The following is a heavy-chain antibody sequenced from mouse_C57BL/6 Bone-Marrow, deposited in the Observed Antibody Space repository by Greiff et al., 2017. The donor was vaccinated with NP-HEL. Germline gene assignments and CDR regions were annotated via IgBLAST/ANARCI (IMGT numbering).Heavy chain of an antibody. D-gene: IGHD1-1*01. CDR2: IHPNSGST. V-gene: IGHV1-64*01. J-gene: IGHJ1*03. CDR1: GYTFTSYW. Sequence: QVQLQQPGAELVKPGASVKLSCKASGYTFTSYWMHWVKQRPGQGLEWIGMIHPNSGSTNYNEKFKSKATLTVDKSSSTAYMQLSSLTSEDSAVYYCARPGFCSHWYFDVWGTGTTVTVSS. CDR3: ARPGFCSHWYFDV.